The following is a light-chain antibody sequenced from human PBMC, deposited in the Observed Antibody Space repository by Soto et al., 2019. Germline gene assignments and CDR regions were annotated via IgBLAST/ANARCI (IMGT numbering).Light chain of an antibody. J-gene: IGLJ1*01. CDR1: SSDVGGYDY. CDR3: SSYAGSSNV. Sequence: QSVLTQPPSASGSPGQTVTISCTGTSSDVGGYDYVSWYQQHPGEAPKLIIYEVNKRPSGVPDRFSGSKSGNTASLTVSGLQAEDEADYYCSSYAGSSNVFGTGTKLTVL. CDR2: EVN. V-gene: IGLV2-8*01.